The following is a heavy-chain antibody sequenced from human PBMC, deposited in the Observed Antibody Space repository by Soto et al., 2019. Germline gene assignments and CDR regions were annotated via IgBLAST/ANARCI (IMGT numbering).Heavy chain of an antibody. CDR2: IYSGGST. J-gene: IGHJ4*02. D-gene: IGHD3-22*01. CDR3: AKTSSGYYSAFDY. V-gene: IGHV3-53*01. CDR1: GFTVSSNY. Sequence: PGGSLRLSCAASGFTVSSNYMIWVRQAPGKGLEWVSVIYSGGSTYYADSVKGRFTISRDNSKNTLYLQMNSLRAEDTAVYYCAKTSSGYYSAFDYWGQGTLVTVSS.